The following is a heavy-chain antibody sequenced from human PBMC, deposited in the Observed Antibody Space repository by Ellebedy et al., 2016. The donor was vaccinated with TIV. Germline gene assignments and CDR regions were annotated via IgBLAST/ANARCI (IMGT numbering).Heavy chain of an antibody. CDR1: GFTFDDET. Sequence: GESLKISCVASGFTFDDETMHWVPHVPGKGLECVSLITWHGDATYYADSVKGRFTISRDNSKNSLYLQMNSLRTEDSALYYCAKDHGGLGASYFDYWGQGTLVTVSS. V-gene: IGHV3-43*01. J-gene: IGHJ4*02. D-gene: IGHD3-10*01. CDR2: ITWHGDAT. CDR3: AKDHGGLGASYFDY.